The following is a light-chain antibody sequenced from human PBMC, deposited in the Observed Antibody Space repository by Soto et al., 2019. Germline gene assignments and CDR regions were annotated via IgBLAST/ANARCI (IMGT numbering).Light chain of an antibody. CDR3: QQYNNWPPYT. CDR1: QSVRTN. Sequence: EIVMTQSPATLSASPGERATLSCRASQSVRTNLAWYQQKPGQAPRLLIYDASTMATGIPARFSGSGSGTEFTLTINSLQSEDFAIYYCQQYNNWPPYTFGQGT. CDR2: DAS. V-gene: IGKV3-15*01. J-gene: IGKJ2*01.